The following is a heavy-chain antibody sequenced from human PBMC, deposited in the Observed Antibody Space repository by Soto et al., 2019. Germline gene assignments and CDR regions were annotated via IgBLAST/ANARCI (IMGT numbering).Heavy chain of an antibody. Sequence: PGGSLRLSCSASGFTLSNYWMHWVRQAPGKGLEWVSIIYSAGSADFADSVKGRFTISRDNSKNTLYLQMSSLRAEDTAVYYCARAESPLYYYGMDVWGQGTTVTVSS. CDR3: ARAESPLYYYGMDV. J-gene: IGHJ6*02. V-gene: IGHV3-66*01. CDR1: GFTLSNYW. CDR2: IYSAGSA.